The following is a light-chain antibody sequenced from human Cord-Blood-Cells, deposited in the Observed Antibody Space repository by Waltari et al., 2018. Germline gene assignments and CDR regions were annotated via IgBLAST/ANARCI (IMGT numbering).Light chain of an antibody. J-gene: IGLJ2*01. V-gene: IGLV2-23*03. Sequence: QSALTQPASVSGSPGQSITISCTGTSSDVGSYNLVSWYQQHPGKAPKLMIYEGSKRSSGVSNRFSGSKSGNTASLTCSGLQAEDDADYYCCSYAGSSTFVVFGGGTKLTVL. CDR1: SSDVGSYNL. CDR3: CSYAGSSTFVV. CDR2: EGS.